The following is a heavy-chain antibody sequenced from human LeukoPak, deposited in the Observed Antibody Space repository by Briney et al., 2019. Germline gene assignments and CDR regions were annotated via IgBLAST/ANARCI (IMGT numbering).Heavy chain of an antibody. D-gene: IGHD1-26*01. V-gene: IGHV1-18*01. CDR2: ISGSNGNT. CDR3: ARSGRGTYYYFDL. Sequence: GASVKVSCKASSYTFTRYGISWVRQAPGQELEWMGWISGSNGNTNYAQKFQGRVSMTADTSTSTAYMELRSLRSDDTAVYYCARSGRGTYYYFDLWGQGTLVTVSS. J-gene: IGHJ4*02. CDR1: SYTFTRYG.